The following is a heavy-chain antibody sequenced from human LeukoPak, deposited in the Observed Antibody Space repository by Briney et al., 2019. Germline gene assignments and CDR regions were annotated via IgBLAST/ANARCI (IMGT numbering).Heavy chain of an antibody. CDR1: GFTFSSYE. D-gene: IGHD1-26*01. J-gene: IGHJ5*02. CDR3: ARSAGGSYYDWFDP. V-gene: IGHV3-48*03. Sequence: PGGSLRLSCAASGFTFSSYEMNWVRQARGKGLEWVSYISSSGSTRYYADSVKGRFTISRDNAKSSLYLQMNSLRDEDTAVYYCARSAGGSYYDWFDPWGQGTLVTVSS. CDR2: ISSSGSTR.